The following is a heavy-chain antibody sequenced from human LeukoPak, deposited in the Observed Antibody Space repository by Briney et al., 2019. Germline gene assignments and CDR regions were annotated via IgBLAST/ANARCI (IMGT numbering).Heavy chain of an antibody. CDR3: ARETTGAGTARPFDY. Sequence: SETLSLTCTVSGGSLSNFYWSWIRQPAGKTLEWIGRIYSSGSTNYNPSLKSRVTMSLDTSKNQFSLKLSSVTAADTAVYFCARETTGAGTARPFDYWGQGTLVTVSS. V-gene: IGHV4-4*07. J-gene: IGHJ4*02. CDR2: IYSSGST. D-gene: IGHD6-13*01. CDR1: GGSLSNFY.